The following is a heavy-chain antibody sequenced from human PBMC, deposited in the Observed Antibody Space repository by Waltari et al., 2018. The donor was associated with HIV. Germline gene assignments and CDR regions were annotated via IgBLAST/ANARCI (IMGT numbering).Heavy chain of an antibody. V-gene: IGHV3-48*04. J-gene: IGHJ6*02. CDR3: ARDDYGMDV. Sequence: EVQLVESGGGLVQPGGCLRLSCTPSGFTFRSYSINWVRQAPGKGLEWVSYISSSSSTIYYADSVKGRFTISRDNAKNSLYLQMNSLRAEDTAVYYCARDDYGMDVWGQGTTVTVSS. CDR2: ISSSSSTI. CDR1: GFTFRSYS.